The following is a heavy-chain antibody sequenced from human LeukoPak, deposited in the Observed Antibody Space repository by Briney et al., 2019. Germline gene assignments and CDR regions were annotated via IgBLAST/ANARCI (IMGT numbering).Heavy chain of an antibody. CDR1: GGSISSGGYY. CDR3: ARAIHYYGSGSYYFDY. Sequence: PSETLSLTCTVTGGSISSGGYYGSWIRQHPGKGLEWIWYIYYSGSTYYNPSLKSRVTISVDTSKNQFSLKLSSVTAADTAAYYCARAIHYYGSGSYYFDYWGQGTLVTVSS. D-gene: IGHD3-10*01. J-gene: IGHJ4*02. CDR2: IYYSGST. V-gene: IGHV4-31*03.